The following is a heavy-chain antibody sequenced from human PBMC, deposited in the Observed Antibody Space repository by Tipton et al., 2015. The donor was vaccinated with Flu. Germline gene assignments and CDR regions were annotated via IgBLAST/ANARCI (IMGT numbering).Heavy chain of an antibody. CDR3: ARGMNTGLVDV. J-gene: IGHJ6*02. CDR2: ITSNGDNT. D-gene: IGHD1-14*01. Sequence: SLRLSCAASGFSVSTNYMSWVRQAPGKGLEYVSLITSNGDNTYYADSVKGRFTISRDNSKNTLYLQMGRLRADDMAVYYCARGMNTGLVDVWGQGTTVTVSS. CDR1: GFSVSTNY. V-gene: IGHV3-64*02.